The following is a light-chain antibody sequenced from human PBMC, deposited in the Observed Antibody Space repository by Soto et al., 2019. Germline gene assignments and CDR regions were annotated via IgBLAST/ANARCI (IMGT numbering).Light chain of an antibody. V-gene: IGKV1-5*03. CDR1: QSLSSW. J-gene: IGKJ5*01. Sequence: DIQMTQSPSTLSASVGDRVTITCRASQSLSSWLAWYQQKPGKAPKSLIYKASSLESGVPSRFSGSGSGTDFTLTISSLQPDDFATYYCQQYLSYPITFGQGTRLEMK. CDR2: KAS. CDR3: QQYLSYPIT.